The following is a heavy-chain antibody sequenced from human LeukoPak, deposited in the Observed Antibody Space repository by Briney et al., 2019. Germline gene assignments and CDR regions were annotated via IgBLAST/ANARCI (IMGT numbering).Heavy chain of an antibody. Sequence: ASETLSLTCAVYGGSFSGYYWSWIRQPPRKGLEWIGEINHSGSTNYNPSLKSRVTISVDTSKNQFSLKLSSVTAADTAVYYCARQGVTTLKDWFDPWGQGTLVTVSS. CDR2: INHSGST. CDR1: GGSFSGYY. D-gene: IGHD4-17*01. CDR3: ARQGVTTLKDWFDP. J-gene: IGHJ5*02. V-gene: IGHV4-34*01.